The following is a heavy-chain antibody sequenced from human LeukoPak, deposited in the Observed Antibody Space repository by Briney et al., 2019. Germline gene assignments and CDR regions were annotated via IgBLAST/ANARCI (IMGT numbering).Heavy chain of an antibody. J-gene: IGHJ6*02. V-gene: IGHV3-9*01. CDR1: GFTFDDYA. D-gene: IGHD3-3*01. CDR3: ARVLTIFGVVIISMDV. CDR2: ISWNSGSI. Sequence: GRSLRLSCAASGFTFDDYAMHWVRQAPGKGLEWVSGISWNSGSIGYTDSVKGRFTISRDNAKNSLYLQMNSLRDEDTAVYYCARVLTIFGVVIISMDVWGQGTTVTVSS.